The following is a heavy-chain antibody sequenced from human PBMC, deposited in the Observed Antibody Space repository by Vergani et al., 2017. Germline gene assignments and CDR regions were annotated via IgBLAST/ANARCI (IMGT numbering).Heavy chain of an antibody. CDR2: INPNSGGT. CDR1: GCTFTGYY. CDR3: ARDRDYGGNFAFDI. J-gene: IGHJ3*02. Sequence: QVQLVQSGAEVKKPGSSVKVSCKASGCTFTGYYMHWVRQAPGQGLEWMGWINPNSGGTNYAQKFQGRVTITADESTSTAYMELSSLRSEDTAVYYWARDRDYGGNFAFDIWGQGTMVTVSS. V-gene: IGHV1-2*02. D-gene: IGHD4-23*01.